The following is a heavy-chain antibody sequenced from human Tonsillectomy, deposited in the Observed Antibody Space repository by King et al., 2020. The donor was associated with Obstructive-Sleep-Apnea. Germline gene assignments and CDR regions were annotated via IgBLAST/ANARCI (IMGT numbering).Heavy chain of an antibody. CDR3: ARNQRTKKDYYYYYGMDV. CDR1: GGSISSYY. V-gene: IGHV4-59*08. J-gene: IGHJ6*02. D-gene: IGHD1-14*01. Sequence: VQLQESGPGLVKPSETLSLTCTVSGGSISSYYWSWIRQPPGKGLEWIGYIYYSGSTDYNPSLKSRVTISVDTSKNQFSLKLSSVTAADTAVYYCARNQRTKKDYYYYYGMDVWGQGTTVTVSS. CDR2: IYYSGST.